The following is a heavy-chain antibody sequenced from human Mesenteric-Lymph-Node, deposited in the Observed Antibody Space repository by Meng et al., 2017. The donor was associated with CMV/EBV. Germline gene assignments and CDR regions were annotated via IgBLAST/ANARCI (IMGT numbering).Heavy chain of an antibody. CDR3: ARWETTFDL. CDR1: GFRFDDCG. V-gene: IGHV3-21*01. D-gene: IGHD1-26*01. CDR2: INTGSSYI. J-gene: IGHJ3*01. Sequence: GGSLRLSCAASGFRFDDCGMKWVRQAPGKGLEWVSSINTGSSYIDYADSVKGRFTISRDNAKKLLFLQMNSLKDGDTAVYYCARWETTFDLWGQGTMVTVSS.